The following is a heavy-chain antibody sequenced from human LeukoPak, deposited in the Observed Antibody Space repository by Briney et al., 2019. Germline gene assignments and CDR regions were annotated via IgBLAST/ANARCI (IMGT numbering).Heavy chain of an antibody. CDR1: GFTFSNYA. Sequence: GGSLRLSCVASGFTFSNYAMNWVRQAPGKGLDWVSTISVGHSTIYADSVKGRFTISRDNSRNTLYLQMNSLRAEDTAVYYCAKGPFPLIGWGQGTLVTVSS. J-gene: IGHJ4*02. CDR2: ISVGHST. V-gene: IGHV3-23*01. D-gene: IGHD2-21*01. CDR3: AKGPFPLIG.